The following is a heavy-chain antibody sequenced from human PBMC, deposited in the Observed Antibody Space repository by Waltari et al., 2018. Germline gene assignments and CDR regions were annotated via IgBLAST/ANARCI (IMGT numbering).Heavy chain of an antibody. Sequence: QVQLVESGGGVVQPGRSLRLSCAASEFTFSCYAMHWVRQAPGKGLEWVAVISYNGRNLYYVDSVKGRFTISRDNSEKMLYLQMNSLRAEDTAVYYCARDYCDRTNCHGMDVWGQGTTVTV. CDR2: ISYNGRNL. D-gene: IGHD3-22*01. CDR3: ARDYCDRTNCHGMDV. J-gene: IGHJ6*02. CDR1: EFTFSCYA. V-gene: IGHV3-30*04.